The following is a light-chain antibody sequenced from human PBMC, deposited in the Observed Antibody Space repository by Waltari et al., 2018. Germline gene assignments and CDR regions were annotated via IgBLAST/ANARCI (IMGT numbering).Light chain of an antibody. Sequence: EIVLTQSPATLSLSPGERATLSCSASQGVSRYLAWYQQRPGQAPRLLIYDASNRATGIPARFSGSGSETDFTLTISSLEPEDFAVYYCQQRSNWPLTFGGGTKVEIK. J-gene: IGKJ4*01. CDR2: DAS. CDR3: QQRSNWPLT. CDR1: QGVSRY. V-gene: IGKV3-11*01.